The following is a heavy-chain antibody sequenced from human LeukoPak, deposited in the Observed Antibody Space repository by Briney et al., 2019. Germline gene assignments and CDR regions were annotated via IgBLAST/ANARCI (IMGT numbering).Heavy chain of an antibody. CDR1: GGSISSYY. J-gene: IGHJ4*02. CDR3: ARGRYGDYRY. CDR2: IYYSGST. V-gene: IGHV4-59*01. D-gene: IGHD4-17*01. Sequence: SETLSLTCTVSGGSISSYYWTWIRQPPGKELEWIGYIYYSGSTDYNPSLKSRVTISVDTSKNQFSLRLSSVTAADTAVYYCARGRYGDYRYWGQGTLVTVSS.